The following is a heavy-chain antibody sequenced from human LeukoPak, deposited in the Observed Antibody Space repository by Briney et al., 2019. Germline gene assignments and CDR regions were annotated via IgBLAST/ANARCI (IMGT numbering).Heavy chain of an antibody. CDR3: VRLLDIDY. Sequence: GGSLRLSRAASGFTFRNYWMHWVRQAPGKGLVWVSRISRDGATTHYAGSVEGRFTISRDNAKNMVYLQMDSLSAEDTAVYYCVRLLDIDYWGQGTLVTVSS. J-gene: IGHJ4*02. D-gene: IGHD1-1*01. CDR1: GFTFRNYW. V-gene: IGHV3-74*01. CDR2: ISRDGATT.